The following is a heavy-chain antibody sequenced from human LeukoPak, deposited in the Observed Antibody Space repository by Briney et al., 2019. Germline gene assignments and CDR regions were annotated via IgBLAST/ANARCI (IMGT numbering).Heavy chain of an antibody. CDR1: RFTFSSYA. J-gene: IGHJ4*02. CDR2: ISSNGGST. Sequence: PGGSLRLSCAASRFTFSSYAMHWVRQAPGKGLEYVSGISSNGGSTYYANSVKGRFTISRDNSKNTLYLQMGSLRAEDMAVYYCARGYSGSYFGYWGQGTLVTVSS. CDR3: ARGYSGSYFGY. V-gene: IGHV3-64*01. D-gene: IGHD1-26*01.